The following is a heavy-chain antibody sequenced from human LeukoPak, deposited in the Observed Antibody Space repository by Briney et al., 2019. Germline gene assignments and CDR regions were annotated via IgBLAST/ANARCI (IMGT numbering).Heavy chain of an antibody. CDR3: AKDGGEYYDILTGYYPRLYYMDV. J-gene: IGHJ6*03. D-gene: IGHD3-9*01. CDR2: IYSGGST. V-gene: IGHV3-53*01. CDR1: GFTFSRFE. Sequence: GGSLRLSCAASGFTFSRFEMNWVRQAPGKGLEWVSVIYSGGSTYYADSVKGRFTISRDNSKNTLYLQMNSLRAEDTAVYYCAKDGGEYYDILTGYYPRLYYMDVWGKGTTVTISS.